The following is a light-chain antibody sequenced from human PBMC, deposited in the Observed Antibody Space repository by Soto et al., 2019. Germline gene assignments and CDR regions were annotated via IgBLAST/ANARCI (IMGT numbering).Light chain of an antibody. CDR2: KAS. V-gene: IGKV1-5*03. CDR3: RQRSNWPFT. CDR1: QTISSW. Sequence: DIQMTQSPSTLSGSVGDRVTITCRASQTISSWLAWYQQKPGKAPKLLIYKASTLKSGVPSRFSGSGSGTEFTLTISSLQPDDFAVYYCRQRSNWPFTFGPGAKVDIK. J-gene: IGKJ3*01.